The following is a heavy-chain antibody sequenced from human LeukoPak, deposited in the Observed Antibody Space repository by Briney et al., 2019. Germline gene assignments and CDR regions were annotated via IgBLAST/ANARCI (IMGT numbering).Heavy chain of an antibody. CDR1: GFTFSSYG. CDR3: AKDRTKAVQAHMDV. Sequence: GGSLRLSCAASGFTFSSYGMHWVRQAPGKGLEWVAVISYDGSNKYYADSVKGRFTISRDNSKNTLYLQMNSLRAEDTAVYYCAKDRTKAVQAHMDVWGKGTTVTVSS. CDR2: ISYDGSNK. D-gene: IGHD1-1*01. V-gene: IGHV3-30*18. J-gene: IGHJ6*03.